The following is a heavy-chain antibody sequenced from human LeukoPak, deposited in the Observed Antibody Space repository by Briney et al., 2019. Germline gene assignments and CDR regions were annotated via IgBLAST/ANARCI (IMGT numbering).Heavy chain of an antibody. CDR3: ARGIAKAGTFFDY. J-gene: IGHJ4*02. V-gene: IGHV4-39*01. CDR2: IYYSGST. CDR1: GGSISSSSYY. Sequence: SESLSLTCTVSGGSISSSSYYWGWIRQPPGKGLEWIGSIYYSGSTYYNPSLKSRVTISVDTSKNQFSPKLSSVTAADTAVYYCARGIAKAGTFFDYWGQGTLVTVSS. D-gene: IGHD6-19*01.